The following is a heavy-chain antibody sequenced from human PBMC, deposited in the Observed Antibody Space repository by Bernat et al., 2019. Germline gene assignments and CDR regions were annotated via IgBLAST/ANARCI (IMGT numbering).Heavy chain of an antibody. V-gene: IGHV4-31*03. D-gene: IGHD3-10*01. CDR1: GGSISSGGYY. Sequence: QVQLQESGPGLVKPSQTLSLTCTVSGGSISSGGYYWSWIRQHPGKGLEWIGYIYYSGSTYYNPSLKSRVTISVDTSKNQFSLKLSSVTAADTAVYYCARASITMVQGGGLHWFDPCGQGTLVTVSS. J-gene: IGHJ5*02. CDR3: ARASITMVQGGGLHWFDP. CDR2: IYYSGST.